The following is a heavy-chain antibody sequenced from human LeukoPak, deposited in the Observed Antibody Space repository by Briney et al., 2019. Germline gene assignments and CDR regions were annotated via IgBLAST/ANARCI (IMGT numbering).Heavy chain of an antibody. CDR1: GFTFSSYG. J-gene: IGHJ4*02. V-gene: IGHV3-23*01. CDR3: AKTLRYFDWASDY. CDR2: ISGSGGST. D-gene: IGHD3-9*01. Sequence: GGSLRLSCAASGFTFSSYGMHWVRQAPGKGLEWVSAISGSGGSTYYADSVKGRFTISRDNSKNTLYLQMNSLRAEDTAVYYCAKTLRYFDWASDYWGQGTLVTVSS.